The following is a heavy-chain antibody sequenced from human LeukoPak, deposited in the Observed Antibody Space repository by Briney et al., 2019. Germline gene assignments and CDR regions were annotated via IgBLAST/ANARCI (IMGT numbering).Heavy chain of an antibody. Sequence: PSETLSLTCTVSGGSISSSNYYWDWIRQPPGKGLEWIGSIYYSGSTYSNPSLKSRVTISVDTSNNQFSLRLTSVTAADTAVYYCVRENHGSFDYWGQGSLVTVSS. V-gene: IGHV4-39*02. CDR1: GGSISSSNYY. J-gene: IGHJ4*02. D-gene: IGHD1-14*01. CDR2: IYYSGST. CDR3: VRENHGSFDY.